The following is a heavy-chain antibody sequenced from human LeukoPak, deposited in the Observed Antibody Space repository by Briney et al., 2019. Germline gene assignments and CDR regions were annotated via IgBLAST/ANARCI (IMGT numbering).Heavy chain of an antibody. D-gene: IGHD4-23*01. CDR2: ISGGADIT. CDR3: AKAQNNGGGFDY. CDR1: GFTFSSYA. J-gene: IGHJ4*02. V-gene: IGHV3-23*01. Sequence: GGSLRLSCAASGFTFSSYAMSWVRQAPGKGLEWVSAISGGADITYYADSVKGRFTISRDNSKNTLYLQMNSLRAEDTAVYYCAKAQNNGGGFDYWGQGILVTVAS.